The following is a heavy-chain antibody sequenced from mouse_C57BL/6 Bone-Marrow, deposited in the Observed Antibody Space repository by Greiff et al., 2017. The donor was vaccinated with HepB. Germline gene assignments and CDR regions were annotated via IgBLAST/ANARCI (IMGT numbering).Heavy chain of an antibody. CDR1: GFNIKDDY. D-gene: IGHD3-3*01. CDR3: TTRGHFYAMDY. Sequence: VQLQQSGAELVRPGASVKLSCTASGFNIKDDYMHWVKQRPEQGLEWIGWIDPENGDTEYASKFQGKATITADTSSNTAYLQLSSLTSEDTAVYYCTTRGHFYAMDYWGQGTSVTVSS. CDR2: IDPENGDT. J-gene: IGHJ4*01. V-gene: IGHV14-4*01.